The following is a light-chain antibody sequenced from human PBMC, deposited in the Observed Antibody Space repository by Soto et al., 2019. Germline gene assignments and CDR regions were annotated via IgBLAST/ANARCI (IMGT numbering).Light chain of an antibody. CDR2: DVS. Sequence: QSALTQPRSVSGSPGQSVTISCTGTSSDVGGYNYFSWYQEQPGKAPKLMIYDVSKRPSGVPDRFSGSKSGNTASLTISGLQAEDEADYYCCSYAGIYSYVFGTGTKLTVL. CDR3: CSYAGIYSYV. V-gene: IGLV2-11*01. CDR1: SSDVGGYNY. J-gene: IGLJ1*01.